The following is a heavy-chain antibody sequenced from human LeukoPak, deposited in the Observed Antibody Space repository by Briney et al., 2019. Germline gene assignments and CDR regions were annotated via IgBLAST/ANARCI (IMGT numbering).Heavy chain of an antibody. J-gene: IGHJ6*02. CDR1: GYTFTGQY. CDR3: AREGYYYGLDV. Sequence: ASVKVSCKTSGYTFTGQYLHWVRQAPGQGLEWMGWINPNSGGTKSAQKFQGRVIMTRDTSISTAYMELRSLSSDDTAVYYCAREGYYYGLDVWGQGTTVTVSS. CDR2: INPNSGGT. V-gene: IGHV1-2*02.